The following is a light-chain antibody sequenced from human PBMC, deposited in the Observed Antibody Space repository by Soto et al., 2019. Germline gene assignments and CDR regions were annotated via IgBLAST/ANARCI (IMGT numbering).Light chain of an antibody. J-gene: IGKJ2*01. CDR3: QQYGSSSYT. V-gene: IGKV3-20*01. CDR2: GTS. Sequence: EIVLTQSPGTLSLSPGERATLSCRASQSVSSSYLAWYQQEPGQAPRLLIYGTSGRATGIPDRFSGSGSGTDFTLTISRLEPEDCAVYYCQQYGSSSYTFGQGTKLEIK. CDR1: QSVSSSY.